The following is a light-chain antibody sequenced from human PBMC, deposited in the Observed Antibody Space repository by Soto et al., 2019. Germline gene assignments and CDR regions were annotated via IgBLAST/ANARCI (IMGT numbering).Light chain of an antibody. V-gene: IGLV3-25*03. J-gene: IGLJ1*01. CDR1: ALPRQF. CDR3: QSADGSGSYV. Sequence: SSELTQPPSVSVSPGQTARITCSGAALPRQFAHWYQQKPGQAPVMVIYKDTQRPSGIPERFSASSSGTTLTLTISGVQAEDGADYYCQSADGSGSYVFGPGTKLTVL. CDR2: KDT.